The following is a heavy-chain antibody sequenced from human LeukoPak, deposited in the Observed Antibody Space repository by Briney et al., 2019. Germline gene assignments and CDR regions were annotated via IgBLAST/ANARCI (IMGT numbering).Heavy chain of an antibody. CDR1: GGSISSYY. D-gene: IGHD6-13*01. Sequence: SETLSLTCTVSGGSISSYYWSWIRQPPGKGLEWIGYIYYSGSTNYNPSLKSRVTISVDTSKNQFSLKLSSVTAADTAVYYCARGGWGSGWYFDYWGQGTLVTVSS. J-gene: IGHJ4*02. V-gene: IGHV4-59*01. CDR2: IYYSGST. CDR3: ARGGWGSGWYFDY.